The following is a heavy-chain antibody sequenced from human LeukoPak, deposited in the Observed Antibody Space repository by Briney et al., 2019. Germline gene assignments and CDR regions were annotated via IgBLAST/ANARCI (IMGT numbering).Heavy chain of an antibody. Sequence: ASVKVSCKASGYMFTRYDINWMRQATGQGLEWMGWISAYNGNTKYAQKLQGRVTMTTDTSTSTSYMELRSLRFDDTAVYYCARDSYDSSGNYLDYWGQGTLVTVSS. CDR1: GYMFTRYD. D-gene: IGHD3-22*01. CDR3: ARDSYDSSGNYLDY. CDR2: ISAYNGNT. J-gene: IGHJ4*02. V-gene: IGHV1-18*01.